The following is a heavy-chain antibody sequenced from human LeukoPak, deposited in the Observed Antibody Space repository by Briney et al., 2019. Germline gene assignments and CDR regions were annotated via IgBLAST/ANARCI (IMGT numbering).Heavy chain of an antibody. J-gene: IGHJ4*02. V-gene: IGHV3-23*01. CDR2: IIGIGGIT. CDR1: GFTFSSYV. CDR3: EKSRLTVVKGFFDY. Sequence: GGTLRLSCAASGFTFSSYVMSCVRQAPGKGLEWVSAIIGIGGITYYADSVKGPVTISTDNSKNTLYMQMNSLRAEDTAVYYCEKSRLTVVKGFFDYWGQGTLVTVSS. D-gene: IGHD4-23*01.